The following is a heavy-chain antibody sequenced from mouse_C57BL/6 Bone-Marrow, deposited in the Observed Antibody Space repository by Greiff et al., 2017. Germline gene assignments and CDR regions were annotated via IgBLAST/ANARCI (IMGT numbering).Heavy chain of an antibody. CDR3: ARMEANWSGFAY. V-gene: IGHV2-9-1*01. CDR2: IWTGGGT. D-gene: IGHD4-1*01. J-gene: IGHJ3*01. Sequence: QVPLKESGPGLVAPSQSLSITCTVSGFSLTSYAISWVRQPQGTGLEWLGVIWTGGGTNYNSALNTRLSISNDNSKCQVFLKMNSLQTDDTARYYCARMEANWSGFAYWGQGTLVTVSA. CDR1: GFSLTSYA.